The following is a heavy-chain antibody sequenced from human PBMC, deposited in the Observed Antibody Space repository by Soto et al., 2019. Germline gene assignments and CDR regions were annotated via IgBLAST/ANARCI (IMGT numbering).Heavy chain of an antibody. D-gene: IGHD2-2*01. V-gene: IGHV1-2*04. CDR1: GYTFTGYY. CDR2: INPNGGGT. CDR3: ARQKACSSTSCYYYYYGMDV. J-gene: IGHJ6*02. Sequence: GASVKVSCKASGYTFTGYYMHWVRQAPGQGLEWMGWINPNGGGTNYAQKFQGWVTMTRDTSISTAYMELSRLRSDDTAVYYCARQKACSSTSCYYYYYGMDVWGQGTTVTVSS.